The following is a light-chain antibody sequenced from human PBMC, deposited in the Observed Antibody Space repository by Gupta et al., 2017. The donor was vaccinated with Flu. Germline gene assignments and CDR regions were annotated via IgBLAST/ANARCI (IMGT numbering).Light chain of an antibody. CDR2: DDS. J-gene: IGLJ3*02. Sequence: SYVLTRPPSVSAAPGQTARITCGENNIGSKSVHWYQQKPGQATGLVVYDDSDRPSGIPERFSGSNSGNPATLTIRRVEARDEADYYRQVWDSSSDHPRVFGGGTKLTVL. CDR3: QVWDSSSDHPRV. CDR1: NIGSKS. V-gene: IGLV3-21*02.